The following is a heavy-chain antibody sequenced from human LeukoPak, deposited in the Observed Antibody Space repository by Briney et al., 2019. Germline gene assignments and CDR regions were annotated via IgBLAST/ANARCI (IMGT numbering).Heavy chain of an antibody. CDR3: ARDSLQQLSLVGAFDI. CDR1: GGTFSSYA. D-gene: IGHD6-13*01. Sequence: SVKVSCKASGGTFSSYAISWVRQAPGQGLEWMGGIIPIFGTANYAQKCQGRVTITADESTSTAYMELSSLRSEDTAVYYCARDSLQQLSLVGAFDIWGQGTMVTVSS. J-gene: IGHJ3*02. CDR2: IIPIFGTA. V-gene: IGHV1-69*13.